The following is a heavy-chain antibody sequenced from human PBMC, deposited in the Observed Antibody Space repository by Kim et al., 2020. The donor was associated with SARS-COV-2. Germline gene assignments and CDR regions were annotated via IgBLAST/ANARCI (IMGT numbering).Heavy chain of an antibody. CDR1: GYTFTGYY. J-gene: IGHJ6*02. CDR3: ARSGGVLLWFGEGAANQTSYYYYGMDV. CDR2: INPNSGGT. V-gene: IGHV1-2*06. Sequence: ASVKVSCKASGYTFTGYYMHWVRQAPGQGLEWMGRINPNSGGTNYAQKFQGRVTMTRDTSISTAYMELSRLRSDDTAVYYCARSGGVLLWFGEGAANQTSYYYYGMDVWGQGTTVTVSS. D-gene: IGHD3-10*01.